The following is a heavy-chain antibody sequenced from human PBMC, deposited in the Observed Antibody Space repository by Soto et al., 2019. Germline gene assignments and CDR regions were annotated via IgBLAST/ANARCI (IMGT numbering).Heavy chain of an antibody. V-gene: IGHV1-69*19. J-gene: IGHJ6*02. Sequence: QVQLVQSGAEVKKPGSSVKVSCKASGGTFSSYAISWVRQAPGQGLEWMGGSIPIFGTANYAQKLQGRVTITADESTSTAYMELSSLRSEETAVYYCARRGEAGWLQLRDYYYYGMDVWGQGTTVTVSS. CDR2: SIPIFGTA. D-gene: IGHD5-12*01. CDR3: ARRGEAGWLQLRDYYYYGMDV. CDR1: GGTFSSYA.